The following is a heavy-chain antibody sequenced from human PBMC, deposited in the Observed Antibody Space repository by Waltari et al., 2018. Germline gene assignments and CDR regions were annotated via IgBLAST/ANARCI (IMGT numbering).Heavy chain of an antibody. CDR2: KNEDGGEK. Sequence: EVQLVESGGGLVQPGGSLRLSCEASGFSSDWMDWVRQAPGKGLQWVANKNEDGGEKYYLGSVKVLFTISRDNAKKLVYLEMNSLRAEDTAIYYCSKRLEIWGRGTMVAVSS. CDR3: SKRLEI. CDR1: GFSSDW. V-gene: IGHV3-7*01. J-gene: IGHJ3*02.